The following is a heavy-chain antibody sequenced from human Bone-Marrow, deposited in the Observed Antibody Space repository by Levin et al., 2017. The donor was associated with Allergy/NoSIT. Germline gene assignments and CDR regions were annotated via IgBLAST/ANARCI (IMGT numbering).Heavy chain of an antibody. D-gene: IGHD3-22*01. J-gene: IGHJ6*02. Sequence: GESLKISGKGSGYSFTSYWSGWVRQMPGKGLEWMGIIYPGDSDTRYSPSFQGQVTISADKSISTAYLQWSSLKASDTAMYYCARQNDYDSSGFYYYYYGMDVWGQGTTVTVSS. V-gene: IGHV5-51*01. CDR1: GYSFTSYW. CDR3: ARQNDYDSSGFYYYYYGMDV. CDR2: IYPGDSDT.